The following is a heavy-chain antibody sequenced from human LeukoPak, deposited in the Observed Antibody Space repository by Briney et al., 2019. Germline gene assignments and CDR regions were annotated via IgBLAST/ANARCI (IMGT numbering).Heavy chain of an antibody. J-gene: IGHJ4*02. CDR2: VSPSGSTI. V-gene: IGHV3-48*04. CDR1: GFTFSNYT. Sequence: GGSLRLSCAASGFTFSNYTMSWVRQAPGKGLEWVSYVSPSGSTIYYSDSVRGRFTISRDNAKNSLYLQMSSLRAEDTAVYYCARGGADSGDYVHFDRWGLGTLVTVSS. D-gene: IGHD4-17*01. CDR3: ARGGADSGDYVHFDR.